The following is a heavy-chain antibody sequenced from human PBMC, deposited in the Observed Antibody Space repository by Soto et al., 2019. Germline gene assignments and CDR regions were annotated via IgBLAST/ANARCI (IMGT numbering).Heavy chain of an antibody. V-gene: IGHV3-33*01. J-gene: IGHJ4*02. CDR2: IWYDGSNK. Sequence: QVQLVESGGGVVQPGRSLRLSCAASGFTFSSSGMHWVRQAPGKGLEWVAVIWYDGSNKYYADSVKGRFTISRDNSKNTLYLQMNSVRAEDTAVYYCARGPYYYDSSGYVHFDYWGQGTLVTVSS. CDR1: GFTFSSSG. D-gene: IGHD3-22*01. CDR3: ARGPYYYDSSGYVHFDY.